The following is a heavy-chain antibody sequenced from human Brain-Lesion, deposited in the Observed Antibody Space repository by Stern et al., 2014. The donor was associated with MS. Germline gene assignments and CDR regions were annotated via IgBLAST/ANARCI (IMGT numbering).Heavy chain of an antibody. D-gene: IGHD3-22*01. CDR2: INWNSGSL. V-gene: IGHV3-9*01. Sequence: EVQLVESGGGLVQPGRSLRLSFAASGFTFDDFAMHWVRQAPGKGLECVSGINWNSGSLAYADSVKGRFSISRDSAKNSLFLQMNSLRPEDTALYYCTKDSGYFSGLFDSWGQGTLVTVSS. J-gene: IGHJ4*02. CDR1: GFTFDDFA. CDR3: TKDSGYFSGLFDS.